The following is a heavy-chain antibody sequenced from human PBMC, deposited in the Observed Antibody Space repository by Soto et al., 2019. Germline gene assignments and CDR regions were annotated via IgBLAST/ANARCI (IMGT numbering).Heavy chain of an antibody. J-gene: IGHJ6*03. V-gene: IGHV4-59*08. CDR3: ARLRAGYCSSTSCQWGSYYYYMDV. CDR1: GGSISSYY. Sequence: SETLSLTCTVSGGSISSYYWSWIRQPPGKGLEWIGYIYYSGSTNYNPSLKSRVTISVDTSKNQFSLKLSSVTAADTAVYYCARLRAGYCSSTSCQWGSYYYYMDVWGKGTTVTVSS. CDR2: IYYSGST. D-gene: IGHD2-2*01.